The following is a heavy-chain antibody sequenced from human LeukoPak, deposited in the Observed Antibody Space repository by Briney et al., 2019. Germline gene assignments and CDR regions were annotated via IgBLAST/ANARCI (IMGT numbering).Heavy chain of an antibody. D-gene: IGHD6-19*01. CDR2: INSDGSRT. CDR1: GFTFSSYW. J-gene: IGHJ4*02. CDR3: AREVQAGPGY. V-gene: IGHV3-74*01. Sequence: GGSLRLSCAASGFTFSSYWMHWVRQAPGKGLVWVSRINSDGSRTTYADSVKGRFTISRDNAKNTLHRQMNSLRAEDTAVYYCAREVQAGPGYWGQGTLVTVSS.